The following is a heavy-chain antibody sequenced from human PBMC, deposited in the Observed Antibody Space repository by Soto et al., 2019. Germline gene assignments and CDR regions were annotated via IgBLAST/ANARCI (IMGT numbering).Heavy chain of an antibody. CDR1: GFTFSTYA. J-gene: IGHJ6*02. Sequence: EVQVLESGGGLVQPGGSLKLSCAASGFTFSTYAISWVRQAPGKGLEWVSIISGSGDTAYYADSVKGRFSVSRVNTKNTLDLEMKSLGVEDAAVYYCARGSSPVSSYYGVGVWGQGTSVIVSS. CDR3: ARGSSPVSSYYGVGV. V-gene: IGHV3-23*01. CDR2: ISGSGDTA.